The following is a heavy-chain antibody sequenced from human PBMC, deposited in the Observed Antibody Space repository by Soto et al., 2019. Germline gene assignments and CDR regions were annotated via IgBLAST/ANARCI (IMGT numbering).Heavy chain of an antibody. V-gene: IGHV3-7*01. D-gene: IGHD2-15*01. J-gene: IGHJ4*02. Sequence: GSLTRSCAGSVFIFSACWMSWVRHAAGKGLEWVAMINRGASGTHYVDSVKGRFTISRDNAKNSPYLQMNSLRVEDTAVYYCATLDTAEIQTAAYWGQGTLVTVSS. CDR1: VFIFSACW. CDR2: INRGASGT. CDR3: ATLDTAEIQTAAY.